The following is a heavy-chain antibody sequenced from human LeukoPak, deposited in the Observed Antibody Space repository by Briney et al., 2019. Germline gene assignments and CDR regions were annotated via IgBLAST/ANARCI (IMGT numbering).Heavy chain of an antibody. J-gene: IGHJ4*02. Sequence: GGSLRLSCAASGFTFNNYGMHWVRQAPGKGLEWVAVISTDGSYKHSADSVKGRFNISRDNSKNALYLQMNSLRVEDTAVYYCAKDRLWFGEKHLDYWGQGTPVTVSS. V-gene: IGHV3-30*18. CDR1: GFTFNNYG. D-gene: IGHD3-10*01. CDR2: ISTDGSYK. CDR3: AKDRLWFGEKHLDY.